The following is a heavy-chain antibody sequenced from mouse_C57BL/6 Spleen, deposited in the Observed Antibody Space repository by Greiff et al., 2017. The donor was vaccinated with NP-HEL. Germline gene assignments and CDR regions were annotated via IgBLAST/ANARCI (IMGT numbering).Heavy chain of an antibody. D-gene: IGHD1-1*01. J-gene: IGHJ3*01. V-gene: IGHV1-53*01. CDR2: INPSNGGT. CDR1: GYTFTSYW. Sequence: QVQLKQPGTELVKPGASVKLSCKASGYTFTSYWMHWVKQRPGQGLEWIGNINPSNGGTNYNENFKSKATLTVDKSSSTAYMQLSSLTSEDSAVYYCARPPFITTVVAPFAYWGQGTLVTVSA. CDR3: ARPPFITTVVAPFAY.